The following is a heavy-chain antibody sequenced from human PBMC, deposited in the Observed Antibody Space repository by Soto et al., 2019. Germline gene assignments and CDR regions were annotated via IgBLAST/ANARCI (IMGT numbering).Heavy chain of an antibody. Sequence: GGSLRLSCAASGFTFSSYGMHWVRQAPGKGLEWVAVIWYDGSNKYYADSVKGRFTISRDNSKNTLYLQMNSLRAEDTAVYYCARDRSLLMVYAIYWFDPWGQGTLVTVSS. CDR2: IWYDGSNK. J-gene: IGHJ5*02. CDR1: GFTFSSYG. V-gene: IGHV3-33*01. CDR3: ARDRSLLMVYAIYWFDP. D-gene: IGHD2-8*01.